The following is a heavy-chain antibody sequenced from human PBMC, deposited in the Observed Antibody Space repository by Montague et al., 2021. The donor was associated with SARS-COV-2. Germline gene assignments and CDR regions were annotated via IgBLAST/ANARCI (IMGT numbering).Heavy chain of an antibody. CDR1: GVSVTDYY. Sequence: SETLSLTCTVSGVSVTDYYWGWIRQPPGKGLEWVGDVFYNRGTNFNPSLKSRVAISVDTSKNQFSLRLTSVTAADTAVYYCVRHPHYDGLNGPPDFWAQGTLVTVSS. V-gene: IGHV4-59*08. J-gene: IGHJ4*02. CDR2: VFYNRGT. CDR3: VRHPHYDGLNGPPDF. D-gene: IGHD3-9*01.